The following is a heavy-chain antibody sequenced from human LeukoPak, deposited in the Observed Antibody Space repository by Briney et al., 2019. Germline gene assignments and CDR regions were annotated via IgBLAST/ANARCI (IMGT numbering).Heavy chain of an antibody. CDR2: IYPRDGST. Sequence: ASVKVSCKASGYTFTSNYIHWVRQAPGQGLEWMGMIYPRDGSTSYAQKFQGRVTVTRDTSTSTVHMELSGLRSEDTAVYYCARDQGGFDYWGQGTLVTVSS. CDR3: ARDQGGFDY. V-gene: IGHV1-46*01. CDR1: GYTFTSNY. J-gene: IGHJ4*02.